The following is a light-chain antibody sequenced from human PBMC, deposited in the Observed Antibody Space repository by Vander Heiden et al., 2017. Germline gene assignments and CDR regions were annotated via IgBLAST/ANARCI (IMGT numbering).Light chain of an antibody. Sequence: DIVMTQSPDPLAGSLGGTATINCKSSQSVLYSSNNKNYLAWYQQKPGQPPKLLIYWASTRESGVPDRFSGSGSGTDFTLTIFSLQAEDVTLYYCQQYYSTPLTFGGGTKVKIK. V-gene: IGKV4-1*01. J-gene: IGKJ4*01. CDR3: QQYYSTPLT. CDR2: WAS. CDR1: QSVLYSSNNKNY.